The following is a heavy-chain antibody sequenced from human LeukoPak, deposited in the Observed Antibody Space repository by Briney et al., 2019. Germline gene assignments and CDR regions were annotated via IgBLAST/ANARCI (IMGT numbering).Heavy chain of an antibody. CDR1: GGSISSGGYY. CDR3: ARLHPHYYDSSGNYYYYYGMDV. J-gene: IGHJ6*02. D-gene: IGHD3-22*01. Sequence: SETLSLTCTVSGGSISSGGYYWSWIRQHPGKGLEWIGYIYYSGNTYYNPSLRSRVTISVDTSKNQFSLKLSSVTAADTAVYYCARLHPHYYDSSGNYYYYYGMDVWGQGTTVTVSS. CDR2: IYYSGNT. V-gene: IGHV4-31*03.